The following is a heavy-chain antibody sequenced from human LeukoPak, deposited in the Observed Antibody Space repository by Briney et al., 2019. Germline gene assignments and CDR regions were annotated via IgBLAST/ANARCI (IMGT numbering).Heavy chain of an antibody. V-gene: IGHV4-4*07. CDR3: ARGGVYCGGDCCSGLSY. D-gene: IGHD2-21*02. CDR1: GGSISSYY. Sequence: SETLSLTCTVSGGSISSYYWSWIRQPAGKGLEWIGRIYTSGSTNYNPSPKSRVTMSVDTSKNQFSLKLSSVTAADTAVYYCARGGVYCGGDCCSGLSYWGQGTLVTVSS. J-gene: IGHJ4*02. CDR2: IYTSGST.